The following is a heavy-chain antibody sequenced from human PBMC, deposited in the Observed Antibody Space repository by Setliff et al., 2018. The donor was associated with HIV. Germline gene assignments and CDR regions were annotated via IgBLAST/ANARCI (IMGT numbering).Heavy chain of an antibody. CDR1: GYTFTSYY. V-gene: IGHV1-69*05. CDR2: IIPLFGTA. Sequence: GASVKVFCKASGYTFTSYYIHWVRQAPGQGLEWMGGIIPLFGTANYAQKFQGRVTMTTDELMTTAYLELSSLRSEDTAVYYCASGSGYCKNGVCYIGVHRTPDKYYFDSWGQGALVTVSS. CDR3: ASGSGYCKNGVCYIGVHRTPDKYYFDS. D-gene: IGHD2-8*01. J-gene: IGHJ4*02.